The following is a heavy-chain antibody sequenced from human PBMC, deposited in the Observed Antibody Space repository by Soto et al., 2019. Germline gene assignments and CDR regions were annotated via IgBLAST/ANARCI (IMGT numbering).Heavy chain of an antibody. CDR3: AREGRLRYCGTRSNWFDT. J-gene: IGHJ5*02. V-gene: IGHV4-34*01. D-gene: IGHD3-9*01. Sequence: SETLSLTCAVYGGSFSGYYWSWIRQPPGKGLEWIGEINHSGSTNYNPSLKSRVTISVDTSKNQFSLKLSSVTAADTAVYYCAREGRLRYCGTRSNWFDTWGQGTLVTVSP. CDR1: GGSFSGYY. CDR2: INHSGST.